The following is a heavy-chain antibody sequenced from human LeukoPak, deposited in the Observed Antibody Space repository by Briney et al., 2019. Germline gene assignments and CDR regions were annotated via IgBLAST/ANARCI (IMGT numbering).Heavy chain of an antibody. CDR3: ATGWGVPTSYFEY. Sequence: VRSLRLSCAASGFTFRNYGMHWVRQAPGKGLEWGALIWYDGSNKYYADSVKGRFTISRDSSKNTLYLQMNSLRADDTAVYYCATGWGVPTSYFEYWGQGTLVTVSS. D-gene: IGHD2-8*01. V-gene: IGHV3-33*01. CDR1: GFTFRNYG. CDR2: IWYDGSNK. J-gene: IGHJ4*02.